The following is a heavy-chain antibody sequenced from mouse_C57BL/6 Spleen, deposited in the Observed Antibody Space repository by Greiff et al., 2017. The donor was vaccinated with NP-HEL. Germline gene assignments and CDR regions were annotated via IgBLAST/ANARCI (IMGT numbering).Heavy chain of an antibody. D-gene: IGHD2-2*01. CDR2: IDPEDGDT. Sequence: EVQLQQSGAELVRPGASVKLSCTASGFNIKDYYMHWVKQRPEQGLEWIGRIDPEDGDTEYAPKFQGKATMTADTSSNTAYLQLSSLTSEDTAVYYCTSTMVTTGFAYWGQGTLVTVSA. V-gene: IGHV14-1*01. CDR3: TSTMVTTGFAY. CDR1: GFNIKDYY. J-gene: IGHJ3*01.